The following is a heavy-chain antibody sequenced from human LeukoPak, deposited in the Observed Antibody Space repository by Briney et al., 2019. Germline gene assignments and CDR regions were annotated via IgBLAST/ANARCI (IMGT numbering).Heavy chain of an antibody. Sequence: ASVKVSCKASGYDFTKYAVQWVRQAPGQRLEWMGWIDAGNGRTKYSQDFQGRVTITRDTSASTAYMELSSLRSEDMAVYYCARSSRQWLVADAFDIWGQGTMVTVSS. V-gene: IGHV1-3*03. D-gene: IGHD6-19*01. J-gene: IGHJ3*02. CDR2: IDAGNGRT. CDR1: GYDFTKYA. CDR3: ARSSRQWLVADAFDI.